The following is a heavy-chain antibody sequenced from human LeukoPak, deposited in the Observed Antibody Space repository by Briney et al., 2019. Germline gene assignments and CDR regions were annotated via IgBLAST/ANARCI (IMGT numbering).Heavy chain of an antibody. Sequence: GGSLRLSCAASGFTFSSYAMHWVRQAPGKGLEWVAVISYDGSNKYYADSVKGRFTISRDNSKNTLYLQMNSLRSEDTALYFCASGATRSAFDIWGQGTMVTVSS. CDR1: GFTFSSYA. CDR3: ASGATRSAFDI. CDR2: ISYDGSNK. D-gene: IGHD1-26*01. J-gene: IGHJ3*02. V-gene: IGHV3-30*04.